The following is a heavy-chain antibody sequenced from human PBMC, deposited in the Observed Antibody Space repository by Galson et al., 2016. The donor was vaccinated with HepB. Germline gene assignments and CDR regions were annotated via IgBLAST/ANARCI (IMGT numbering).Heavy chain of an antibody. Sequence: SVKVSCKPSGYTFTSYGISWVRLAPGQGLEWMGWISGYNGNTNYARKFQGRVTLTTNTSTSTAYMELRSLRSDDTAVYYCARDIVLMVFSADYYYYGMDVWGQGTTVTVSS. CDR2: ISGYNGNT. V-gene: IGHV1-18*01. CDR3: ARDIVLMVFSADYYYYGMDV. J-gene: IGHJ6*02. CDR1: GYTFTSYG. D-gene: IGHD2-8*01.